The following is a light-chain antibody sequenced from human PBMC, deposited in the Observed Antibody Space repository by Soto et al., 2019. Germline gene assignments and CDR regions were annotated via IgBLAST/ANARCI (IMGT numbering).Light chain of an antibody. CDR3: QHYDHSPPVT. CDR2: DSS. J-gene: IGKJ2*01. CDR1: QSVSGN. V-gene: IGKV3-15*01. Sequence: EIVMTQSPATLSVSPGERATLSCRASQSVSGNLAWYQQKPGQAPRLLIYDSSTRATGIPVRFSGSGSGTEFTLTISSLQSEDFAAYYCQHYDHSPPVTFGQGTKLEMK.